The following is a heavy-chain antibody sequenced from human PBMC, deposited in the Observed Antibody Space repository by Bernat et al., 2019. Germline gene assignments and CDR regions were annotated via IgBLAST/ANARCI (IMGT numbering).Heavy chain of an antibody. V-gene: IGHV3-11*01. CDR3: ARDGGVDRYSSGWYGYNWFDP. J-gene: IGHJ5*02. CDR2: ISSSGSTI. Sequence: QVQLVESGGGVVQPGRSLRLSCAASGFTFSDYYMSWIRQAPGKGLEWVSYISSSGSTIYYADSVKGRFTISRDNAKNSLYLQMNSLRAEDTAVYYCARDGGVDRYSSGWYGYNWFDPWGQGTLVTVSS. CDR1: GFTFSDYY. D-gene: IGHD6-19*01.